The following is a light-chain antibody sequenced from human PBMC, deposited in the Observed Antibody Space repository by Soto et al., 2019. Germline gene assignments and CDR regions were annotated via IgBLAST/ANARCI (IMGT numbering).Light chain of an antibody. CDR3: LLYNNWLPLYI. V-gene: IGKV3-15*01. CDR1: QSVNNN. CDR2: GAS. Sequence: IVMTQSPATLSVSPGERATLSCRASQSVNNNLAWYQQKPVQAPRLLIYGASSMATGIPAGFSGSGSGTEFALTITSLQSEDFAVHFCLLYNNWLPLYIFGHGTKLES. J-gene: IGKJ2*01.